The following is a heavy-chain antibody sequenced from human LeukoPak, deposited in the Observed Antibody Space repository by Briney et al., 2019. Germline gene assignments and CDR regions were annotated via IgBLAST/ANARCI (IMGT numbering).Heavy chain of an antibody. Sequence: GGSLILSCAASGFTFSSYEMNWVRQAPGKGLEWVSYTSSSGSTRYYADSVKGRFTISRDNAKNSLYLQVNSLRAEDMAVYYCARENHGNCFDYWGQGTLVTVSS. J-gene: IGHJ4*02. V-gene: IGHV3-48*03. CDR3: ARENHGNCFDY. D-gene: IGHD1-14*01. CDR1: GFTFSSYE. CDR2: TSSSGSTR.